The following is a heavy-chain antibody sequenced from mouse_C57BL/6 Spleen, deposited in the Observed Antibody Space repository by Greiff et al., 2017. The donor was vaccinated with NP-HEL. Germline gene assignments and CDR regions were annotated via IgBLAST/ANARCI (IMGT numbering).Heavy chain of an antibody. CDR3: TRSGTRGGYYFDY. CDR1: GYTFTDYE. Sequence: VQLQQSGAELVRPVASVTLSCKASGYTFTDYEMHWVKQTPVHGLEWIGAIDPETGGTAYNQKFKGKAILTADKSSSTAYMELRSLTSEDSAVYYCTRSGTRGGYYFDYWGQGTTLTVSS. D-gene: IGHD3-3*01. J-gene: IGHJ2*01. CDR2: IDPETGGT. V-gene: IGHV1-15*01.